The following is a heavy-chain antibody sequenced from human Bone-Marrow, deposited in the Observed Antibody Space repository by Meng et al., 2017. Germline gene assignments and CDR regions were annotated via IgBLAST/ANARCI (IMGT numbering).Heavy chain of an antibody. CDR3: TTNEH. CDR1: GFTFSNHW. Sequence: GESLKISCAASGFTFSNHWMSWVRQAPGKGLEWVANIKEDASETYCVDSVRGRFTISRDNAKNSLYLQLNSLTAEDTAVYYCTTNEHWGQGTLVTVSS. CDR2: IKEDASET. J-gene: IGHJ1*01. V-gene: IGHV3-7*01.